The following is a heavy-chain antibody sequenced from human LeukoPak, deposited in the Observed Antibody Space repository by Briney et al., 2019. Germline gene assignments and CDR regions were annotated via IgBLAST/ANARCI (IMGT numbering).Heavy chain of an antibody. V-gene: IGHV1-2*02. CDR3: ARGPTTYCSSTSCYVWFDP. CDR1: GYTFTGYH. Sequence: ASVKVSCKASGYTFTGYHMYWVRQAPGQGLEWMGWINPNSGGTSYAQKFQGRVTMTRDTSISTAYMELSRLRSGDTAVYYCARGPTTYCSSTSCYVWFDPWGQGTLVTVSS. J-gene: IGHJ5*02. CDR2: INPNSGGT. D-gene: IGHD2-2*01.